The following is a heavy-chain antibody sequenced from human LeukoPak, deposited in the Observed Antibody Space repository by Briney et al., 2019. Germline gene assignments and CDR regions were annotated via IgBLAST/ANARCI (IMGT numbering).Heavy chain of an antibody. Sequence: PGGSLRLSCAASGFTFSSYAMHWVRRAPGKGLEWVAVISYDGRNKYYADSVKGRFTISRDNSKNTLYLQMNSLRAEDTAVYYCARELEHFDYWGQGTLVTVSS. CDR1: GFTFSSYA. CDR2: ISYDGRNK. CDR3: ARELEHFDY. V-gene: IGHV3-30*04. J-gene: IGHJ4*02.